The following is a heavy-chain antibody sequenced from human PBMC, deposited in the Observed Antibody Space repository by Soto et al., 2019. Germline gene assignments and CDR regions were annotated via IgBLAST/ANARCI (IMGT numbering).Heavy chain of an antibody. Sequence: QVQLVQSGVEVKKPGASVKVSCKASGYTFNSYGISWVRQAPGQGLEWVGWISTSNGNTDYAQKLQGRVTVTTDTSTSTAYMELRSLRSGDTAVYYCARGWFGMSGDDAFDIWGQGTMVTVSS. CDR1: GYTFNSYG. CDR2: ISTSNGNT. D-gene: IGHD3-10*01. CDR3: ARGWFGMSGDDAFDI. V-gene: IGHV1-18*01. J-gene: IGHJ3*02.